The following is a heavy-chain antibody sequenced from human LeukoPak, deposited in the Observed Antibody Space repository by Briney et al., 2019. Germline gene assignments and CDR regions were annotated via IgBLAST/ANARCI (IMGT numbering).Heavy chain of an antibody. J-gene: IGHJ4*02. D-gene: IGHD3-10*01. CDR3: AKDLADYYGSGSYYNFDC. Sequence: PGGSLRLSCAASGFTFSSYAMSWVRQAPGKGLEWVSAISGSGGSTYYADSVKGRFTISRDNSKNTLYLQMNSLRAEDTAVYYCAKDLADYYGSGSYYNFDCWGQGTLVTVSS. CDR2: ISGSGGST. CDR1: GFTFSSYA. V-gene: IGHV3-23*01.